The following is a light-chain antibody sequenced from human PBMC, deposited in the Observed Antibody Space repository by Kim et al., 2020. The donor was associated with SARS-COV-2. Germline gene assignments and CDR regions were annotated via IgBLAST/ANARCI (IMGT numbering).Light chain of an antibody. CDR1: HFEVQS. CDR3: QVWDSSSMHWV. Sequence: APVKTASSPCGGKHFEVQSVHWDLQKPGQAPVLVTSYDTDRPSGIPERFSGSKFDNTATLTISRVEGGDEADYYCQVWDSSSMHWVFGGGTKLTVL. V-gene: IGLV3-21*04. CDR2: YDT. J-gene: IGLJ3*02.